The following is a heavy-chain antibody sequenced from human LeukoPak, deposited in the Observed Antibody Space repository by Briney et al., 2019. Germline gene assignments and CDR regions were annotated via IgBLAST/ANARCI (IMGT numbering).Heavy chain of an antibody. CDR1: GFTFSSYA. D-gene: IGHD2-15*01. V-gene: IGHV3-23*01. CDR2: TSGSGGST. CDR3: AKQRSEVVVAATNY. J-gene: IGHJ4*02. Sequence: GGSLRLSCAASGFTFSSYAMRWVRQAPGKGLEWVSATSGSGGSTYYADSVKGRFTISRDNSQNTLYLQMNSLRAEDTAVYYCAKQRSEVVVAATNYWGQGTLVTVSS.